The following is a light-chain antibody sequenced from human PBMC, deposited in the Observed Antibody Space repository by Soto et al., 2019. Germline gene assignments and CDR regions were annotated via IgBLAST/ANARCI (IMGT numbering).Light chain of an antibody. V-gene: IGKV3-20*01. Sequence: EVVMTQSPATLSVSPGERATLSCRASQSVNSNLAWYQQKPGQAPRLVMFGASSRATGIPDRFSGSGSGTDFTLTISRLEPEDFGIYHCQQYGGSPRTFGQGTKLEIK. CDR3: QQYGGSPRT. CDR1: QSVNSN. CDR2: GAS. J-gene: IGKJ2*01.